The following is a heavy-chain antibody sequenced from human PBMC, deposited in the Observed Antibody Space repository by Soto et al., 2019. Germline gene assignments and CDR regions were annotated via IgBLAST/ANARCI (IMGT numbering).Heavy chain of an antibody. Sequence: ASVKVSCKASGYTFTSYGISWVRQAPGQGLEWMGWISAYNGNTNYAQKLQGRVTMTTDTSTSTAYMELRSLKSDDTAVYYCARDALASTTTVRGVMDYKGMDVWGQGATVTVSS. D-gene: IGHD3-10*01. V-gene: IGHV1-18*01. J-gene: IGHJ6*02. CDR1: GYTFTSYG. CDR3: ARDALASTTTVRGVMDYKGMDV. CDR2: ISAYNGNT.